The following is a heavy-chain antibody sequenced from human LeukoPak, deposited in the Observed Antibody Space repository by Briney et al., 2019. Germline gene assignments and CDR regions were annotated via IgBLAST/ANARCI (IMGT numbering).Heavy chain of an antibody. CDR2: ISSGGTYE. V-gene: IGHV3-30*17. J-gene: IGHJ4*02. CDR1: GFTFSTYW. CDR3: ARDSTYYYDSGSSGPHYFDN. Sequence: GGSLRLSCAASGFTFSTYWMSWFRQAPGKGLEWVSLISSGGTYEYYADSVKGRFTISRDNSKNTLYLQLNSLRAEDTAVYYCARDSTYYYDSGSSGPHYFDNWGQGTLVTVSS. D-gene: IGHD3-10*01.